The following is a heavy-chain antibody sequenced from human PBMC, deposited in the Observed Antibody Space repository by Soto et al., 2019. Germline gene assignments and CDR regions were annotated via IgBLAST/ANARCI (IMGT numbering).Heavy chain of an antibody. CDR2: INHSGST. D-gene: IGHD5-18*01. V-gene: IGHV4-34*01. CDR1: GGSFSGYY. CDR3: ASSFVDTAMVDYFDY. Sequence: LSLTCAVYGGSFSGYYWSWIRQPPGKGLEWIGEINHSGSTNYNPSLKSRVTISVDTSKNQFSLKLSSVTAADTAVYYCASSFVDTAMVDYFDYWGQGTLVTVSS. J-gene: IGHJ4*02.